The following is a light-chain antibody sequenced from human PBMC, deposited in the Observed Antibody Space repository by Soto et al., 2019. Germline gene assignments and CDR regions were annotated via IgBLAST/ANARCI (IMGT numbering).Light chain of an antibody. J-gene: IGLJ1*01. CDR3: SSYTSSSTRIV. CDR2: EVS. CDR1: SSDVGGYNY. V-gene: IGLV2-14*01. Sequence: QSVLTQPASVSGSPGQSITISCTGTSSDVGGYNYVSWYQQHPGKAPKLMIYEVSNRPSGVSNRFSGSKSGNTASLTISGLQAEDEADYYCSSYTSSSTRIVFGTGT.